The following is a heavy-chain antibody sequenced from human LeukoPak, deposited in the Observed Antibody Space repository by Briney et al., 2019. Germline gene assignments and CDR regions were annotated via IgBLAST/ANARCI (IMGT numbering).Heavy chain of an antibody. CDR2: ISSEGSNK. CDR3: ARDPGSGYEEHFDY. CDR1: GFTFSSYG. V-gene: IGHV3-30*03. J-gene: IGHJ4*02. Sequence: GRSLRLSCAASGFTFSSYGMQRVRQAPGKGLEWVAVISSEGSNKYYAYSVKGRFTISRDNAKESLYLQINSLRAEDTGVYYFARDPGSGYEEHFDYWGQGNLVTVSS. D-gene: IGHD5-12*01.